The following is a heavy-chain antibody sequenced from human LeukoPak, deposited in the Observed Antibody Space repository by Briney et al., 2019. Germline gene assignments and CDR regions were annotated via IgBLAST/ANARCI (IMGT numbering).Heavy chain of an antibody. CDR3: AKGGTTIATRYIFDN. J-gene: IGHJ4*02. D-gene: IGHD6-6*01. V-gene: IGHV4-38-2*02. CDR1: GYSISSGSY. Sequence: KPSETLSLTCPVSGYSISSGSYWGWIRQPPGRGLEWNGSIYHTGTTYHNPSLKSRVTISVDTSKNQFSLKLTSVTAADTAAYYCAKGGTTIATRYIFDNWGQGTLVTVSS. CDR2: IYHTGTT.